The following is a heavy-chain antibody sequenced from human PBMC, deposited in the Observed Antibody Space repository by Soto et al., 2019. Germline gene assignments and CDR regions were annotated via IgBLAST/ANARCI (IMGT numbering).Heavy chain of an antibody. CDR2: IYYSGGT. V-gene: IGHV4-59*01. J-gene: IGHJ6*02. CDR3: ARDKGGGSEYAGSLYDGMAV. Sequence: QVQLQESGPGLVKPSETLSLTCTVSGGSISSYDWSWLRQPPGKGLEGIGYIYYSGGTNYNPSLKSRVTMSVDTSKNQFSLKLSAVTAADTAVYYCARDKGGGSEYAGSLYDGMAVWGQGTTVTVSS. D-gene: IGHD5-12*01. CDR1: GGSISSYD.